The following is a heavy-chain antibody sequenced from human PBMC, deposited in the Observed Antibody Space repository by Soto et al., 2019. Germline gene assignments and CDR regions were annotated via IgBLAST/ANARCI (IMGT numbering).Heavy chain of an antibody. D-gene: IGHD6-6*01. CDR3: AHPSSYSSSQRALDY. CDR2: ISGSGGST. Sequence: GGSLRLSCAASGFTFSSYAMSWVRQAPGKGLEWVSAISGSGGSTYYADSVKGRFTISRDNSKNTLYLQMNSLRAEDTAVYYCAHPSSYSSSQRALDYWGQGTLVTVSS. J-gene: IGHJ4*02. V-gene: IGHV3-23*01. CDR1: GFTFSSYA.